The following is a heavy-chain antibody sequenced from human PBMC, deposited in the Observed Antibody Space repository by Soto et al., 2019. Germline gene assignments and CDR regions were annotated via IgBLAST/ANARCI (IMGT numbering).Heavy chain of an antibody. J-gene: IGHJ4*02. CDR1: GYSFTGYY. CDR2: INPDSGAT. Sequence: HEHLVQSGAEVKRPGASLKVSCKASGYSFTGYYIHWVRQAPGQGLEWMGWINPDSGATNYAQNFPGRVTLTRDTVISTASMDLTRLTSDDTAVYYCARGDYGTGGYPFPYFDYWGQGTLVIVSS. CDR3: ARGDYGTGGYPFPYFDY. V-gene: IGHV1-2*02. D-gene: IGHD2-8*02.